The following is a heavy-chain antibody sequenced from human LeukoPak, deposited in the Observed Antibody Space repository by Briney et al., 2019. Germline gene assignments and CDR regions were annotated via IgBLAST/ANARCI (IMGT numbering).Heavy chain of an antibody. Sequence: GASVKVSCKASGYTFTSYGISWVRQAPGQGLEWMGWINPNSGGTNYAQKFQGRVTMTRDTSISTAYMELSRLRSDDTAVYYCAREEGVTTRYYFDYWGQGTLVTVSS. V-gene: IGHV1-2*02. CDR1: GYTFTSYG. J-gene: IGHJ4*02. CDR2: INPNSGGT. D-gene: IGHD4-17*01. CDR3: AREEGVTTRYYFDY.